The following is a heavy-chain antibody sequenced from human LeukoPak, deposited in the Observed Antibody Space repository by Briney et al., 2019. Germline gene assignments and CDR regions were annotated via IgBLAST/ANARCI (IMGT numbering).Heavy chain of an antibody. CDR1: GNSFTNYW. J-gene: IGHJ3*02. Sequence: GESLKISCKGSGNSFTNYWIGWVRQMPGKGLEWMGVIYPGDSDTRYSPSFQGQVTISADKSISTAYLQWSSLEASDTAMYCCARHWELFGVVPGAFDIWGQGTMVTVSS. CDR2: IYPGDSDT. D-gene: IGHD3-3*01. CDR3: ARHWELFGVVPGAFDI. V-gene: IGHV5-51*01.